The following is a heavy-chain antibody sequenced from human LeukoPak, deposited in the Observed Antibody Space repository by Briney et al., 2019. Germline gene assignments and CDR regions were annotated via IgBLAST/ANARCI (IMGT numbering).Heavy chain of an antibody. CDR1: GFTFDDYA. CDR2: ISWNSGSI. Sequence: GRSLRLSCAASGFTFDDYAMHWVRQAPGKGLEWVSGISWNSGSIGYADSVKGRFTISRDNAKNSLYLQMNSLRAEDTALYYCAKGAYGDYGGNWLDPWGQGTLVTVSS. CDR3: AKGAYGDYGGNWLDP. D-gene: IGHD4-17*01. V-gene: IGHV3-9*01. J-gene: IGHJ5*02.